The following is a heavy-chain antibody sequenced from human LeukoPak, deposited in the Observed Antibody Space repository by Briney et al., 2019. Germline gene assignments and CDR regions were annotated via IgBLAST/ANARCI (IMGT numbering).Heavy chain of an antibody. D-gene: IGHD2-2*01. CDR1: GFTFSSYG. V-gene: IGHV3-30*02. J-gene: IGHJ4*02. CDR3: AKAVVVPAALFDY. CDR2: IRYDGSNK. Sequence: PGGSLRLSCAASGFTFSSYGMHWVRQAPGKGLEWVAFIRYDGSNKYYADSVKGRFTISRDNSKNTLYLQMNSLRAEDTAVYYCAKAVVVPAALFDYWGQGTLVTVSS.